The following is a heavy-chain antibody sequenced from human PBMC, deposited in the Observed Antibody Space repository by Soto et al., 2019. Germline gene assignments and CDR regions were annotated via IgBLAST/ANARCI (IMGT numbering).Heavy chain of an antibody. CDR3: ARELPQRQGRNMDV. V-gene: IGHV1-69*13. CDR2: IIPISGTT. J-gene: IGHJ6*02. D-gene: IGHD1-1*01. CDR1: GDVFRSYG. Sequence: GASVKVSCKASGDVFRSYGINWVRQAPGQGLEWMGGIIPISGTTNYAQKFQGRVAITADESTDTVYMELSRLRSEDTAVYYCARELPQRQGRNMDVWGQGTTVTVSS.